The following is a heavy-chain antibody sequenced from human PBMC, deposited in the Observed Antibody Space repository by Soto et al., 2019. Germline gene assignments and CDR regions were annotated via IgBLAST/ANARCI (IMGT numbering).Heavy chain of an antibody. CDR1: GYTFTSYG. CDR2: ISAYNGNT. CDR3: ARVKGITMVRGNWFDP. J-gene: IGHJ5*02. V-gene: IGHV1-18*01. D-gene: IGHD3-10*01. Sequence: QVQLVQSGAEVKKPGASVKVSCKASGYTFTSYGISWVRQAPGQGLEWMGWISAYNGNTNYAQKLQGRVTMTTDTSTSTAYMELRSLRSDDTAVHYGARVKGITMVRGNWFDPWGQGTLVTVSS.